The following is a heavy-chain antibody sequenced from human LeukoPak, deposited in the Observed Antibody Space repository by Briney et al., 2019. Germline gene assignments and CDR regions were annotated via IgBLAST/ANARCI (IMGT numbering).Heavy chain of an antibody. CDR1: GGSISSSSDY. J-gene: IGHJ4*02. Sequence: SETLSPTCTVSGGSISSSSDYWSCIRQPPGKGLEWIGTISYRGNTYYSPSLKSRVTISVDTSKNQFSLKLNSVTAADTAVYHCARHWFHCSIAGCYYDSWGQGTLVTVSS. CDR2: ISYRGNT. V-gene: IGHV4-39*01. D-gene: IGHD2-2*01. CDR3: ARHWFHCSIAGCYYDS.